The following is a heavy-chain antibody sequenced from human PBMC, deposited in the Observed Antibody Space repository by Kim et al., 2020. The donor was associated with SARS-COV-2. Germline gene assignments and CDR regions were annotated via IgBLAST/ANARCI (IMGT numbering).Heavy chain of an antibody. V-gene: IGHV3-23*01. CDR2: IDGDTGAT. CDR3: AKASQNAWLEY. Sequence: GGSLRLSCLASGFTFSSCAMNWVRQAPGKGLEWVSRIDGDTGATFYADSVKGRLTISRDDSKNTVYLQMNSLGAEDTAIYYCAKASQNAWLEYWVQGTLV. D-gene: IGHD1-1*01. CDR1: GFTFSSCA. J-gene: IGHJ4*02.